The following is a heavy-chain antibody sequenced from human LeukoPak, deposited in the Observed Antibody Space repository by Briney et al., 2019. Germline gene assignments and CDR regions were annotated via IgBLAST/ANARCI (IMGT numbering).Heavy chain of an antibody. Sequence: PSETLSLTCTVSGYSISSGYYWGWIRQPPGKGLEWIGSIYHSGSTYYNPSLKSRVTISVDTSKNQFSLKLSSVTAADTAVYYCARVPGFNWFDPWGQGTLVTVSS. CDR1: GYSISSGYY. J-gene: IGHJ5*02. CDR3: ARVPGFNWFDP. CDR2: IYHSGST. V-gene: IGHV4-38-2*02.